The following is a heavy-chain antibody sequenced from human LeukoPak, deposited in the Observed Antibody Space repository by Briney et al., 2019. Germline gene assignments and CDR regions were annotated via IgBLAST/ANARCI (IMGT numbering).Heavy chain of an antibody. CDR2: INPSGGST. D-gene: IGHD6-19*01. CDR3: ARGAAYSSGRQTGFDY. V-gene: IGHV1-46*01. J-gene: IGHJ4*02. CDR1: GYTFTSYY. Sequence: GASVKVSRKASGYTFTSYYMHWVRQAPGQGLEWMGIINPSGGSTSYAQKFQGRVTMTRDTSTSTVYMELSSLRSEDTAVYYCARGAAYSSGRQTGFDYWGQGTLVTVSS.